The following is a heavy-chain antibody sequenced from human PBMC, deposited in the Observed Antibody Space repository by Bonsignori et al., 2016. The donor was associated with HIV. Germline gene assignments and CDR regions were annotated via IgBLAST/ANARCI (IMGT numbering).Heavy chain of an antibody. Sequence: SETLSLTCTVSGGSISSYYWSWIRQPPGKGLEWIGYIYYSGSTNYNPSLKSRVTISVDTSKNQFSLKLSSVTAADTAVYYCARDRSGWTYFDYWGQGTLVTVS. J-gene: IGHJ4*02. CDR2: IYYSGST. CDR1: GGSISSYY. V-gene: IGHV4-59*01. D-gene: IGHD6-19*01. CDR3: ARDRSGWTYFDY.